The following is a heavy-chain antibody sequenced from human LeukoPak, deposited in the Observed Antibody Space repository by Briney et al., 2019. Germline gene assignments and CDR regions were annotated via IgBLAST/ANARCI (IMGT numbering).Heavy chain of an antibody. D-gene: IGHD6-13*01. CDR3: ARDRKSSSPSKCYYYYGMDV. J-gene: IGHJ6*02. Sequence: GGSLRLSRAASAFSLNAYNMNWVRQAPGKGLEWVSSISYTGTYIYYADSVKGRFTISRDNAKNSLYLQMNSLRAEDTAVYYCARDRKSSSPSKCYYYYGMDVWGQGTTVTVSS. V-gene: IGHV3-21*01. CDR1: AFSLNAYN. CDR2: ISYTGTYI.